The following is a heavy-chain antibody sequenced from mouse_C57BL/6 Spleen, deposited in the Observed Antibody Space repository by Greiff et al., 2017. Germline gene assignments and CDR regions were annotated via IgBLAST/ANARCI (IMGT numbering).Heavy chain of an antibody. J-gene: IGHJ4*01. V-gene: IGHV10-1*01. Sequence: DVKLVESGGGLVQPKGSLKLSCAASGFSFNTYAMNWVRQAPGKGLEWVARIRSKSNNYATYYADSVKDRFTISRDDSESMLFLQMNNLKTEDTARSYCVGQITTVVGGSMDYWGQGTSVTVAA. CDR3: VGQITTVVGGSMDY. D-gene: IGHD1-1*01. CDR1: GFSFNTYA. CDR2: IRSKSNNYAT.